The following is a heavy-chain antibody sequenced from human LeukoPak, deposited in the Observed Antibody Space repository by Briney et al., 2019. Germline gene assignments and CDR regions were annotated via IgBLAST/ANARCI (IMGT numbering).Heavy chain of an antibody. CDR2: IKQDGSEK. D-gene: IGHD2-15*01. J-gene: IGHJ3*02. CDR1: GFTFSSYW. V-gene: IGHV3-7*01. Sequence: PGGSLRPSCAASGFTFSSYWMSWVRQAPGKGLEWVANIKQDGSEKYYVDSVKGRFAISRDNAKNSLYLQMNSLRAEDTAVYYCARVFCSGGSCYRGIKNAFDIWGQGTMVTVSS. CDR3: ARVFCSGGSCYRGIKNAFDI.